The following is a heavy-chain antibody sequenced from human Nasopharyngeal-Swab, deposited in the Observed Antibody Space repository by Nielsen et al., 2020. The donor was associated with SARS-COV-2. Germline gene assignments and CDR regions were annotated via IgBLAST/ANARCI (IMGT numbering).Heavy chain of an antibody. D-gene: IGHD3-10*01. J-gene: IGHJ6*02. V-gene: IGHV3-21*01. CDR2: ISSSTSYI. CDR3: ARDGFGESPYYYYYGMDV. CDR1: GFTFSNYS. Sequence: LTCAASGFTFSNYSMNWVRQAPGKGLEWVSSISSSTSYIYYADSVKGRFTISRDNAKNSLYLQMNSLRAEDTAVYYCARDGFGESPYYYYYGMDVWGQGTTVTVSS.